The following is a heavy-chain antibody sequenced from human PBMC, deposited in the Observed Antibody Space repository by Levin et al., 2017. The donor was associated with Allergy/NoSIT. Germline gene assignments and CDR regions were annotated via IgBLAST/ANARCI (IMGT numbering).Heavy chain of an antibody. V-gene: IGHV4-59*01. CDR1: GGSISSYY. Sequence: SETLSLTCTVSGGSISSYYWSWIRQPPGKGLEWIGYIYYSGSTNYNPSLKSRVTISVDTSKNQFSLKLSSVTAADTAVYYCARSPPSTVTGYYFDYWGQGTLVTVSS. CDR3: ARSPPSTVTGYYFDY. CDR2: IYYSGST. J-gene: IGHJ4*02. D-gene: IGHD4-17*01.